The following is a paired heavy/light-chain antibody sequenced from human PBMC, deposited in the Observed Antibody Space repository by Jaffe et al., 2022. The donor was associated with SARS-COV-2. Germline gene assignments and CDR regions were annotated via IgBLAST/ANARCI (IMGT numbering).Heavy chain of an antibody. CDR3: ARHFGYSKYYFDY. D-gene: IGHD2-15*01. V-gene: IGHV3-11*01. J-gene: IGHJ4*02. CDR1: GFSFSDYY. Sequence: QVQLVESGGDLVKPGGSLRLSCAASGFSFSDYYMSWIRQAPGKGLEWLSYINSTGNTVYYADSVRGRFTISRDDARSSLFLQMNSLRVDDTAIYYCARHFGYSKYYFDYWGQGTPVTVSS. CDR2: INSTGNTV.
Light chain of an antibody. CDR1: ALPKKY. CDR3: YSTDSRGHQYV. J-gene: IGLJ1*01. CDR2: EDT. V-gene: IGLV3-10*01. Sequence: SYELTQPPSVSVSPGQTARITCSGDALPKKYAHWYQQKSGQAPVLIIYEDTKRPSGIPERISGSSSGTMATLIISGAQVEDEADYYCYSTDSRGHQYVFGTGTKVTVL.